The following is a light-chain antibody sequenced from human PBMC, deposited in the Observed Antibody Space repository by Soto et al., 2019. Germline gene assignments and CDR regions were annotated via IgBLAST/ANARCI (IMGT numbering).Light chain of an antibody. CDR2: AAS. Sequence: DIQMTQSPSSLSASVGDSVTITCRASQSISSYLNWYQQKPGRASKVLIYAASSLQSGVPSRFSGGGSGTDFTLSISRLQPEDFATYYCQQSYITPLTFGGGTKVEIK. V-gene: IGKV1-39*01. CDR1: QSISSY. CDR3: QQSYITPLT. J-gene: IGKJ4*01.